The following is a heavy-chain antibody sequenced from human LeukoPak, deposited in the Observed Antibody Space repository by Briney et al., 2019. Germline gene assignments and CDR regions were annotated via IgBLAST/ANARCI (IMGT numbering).Heavy chain of an antibody. CDR3: ARVPYYDSSGYTEYFQH. J-gene: IGHJ1*01. CDR2: INPNSGGT. CDR1: GYTFTGYY. Sequence: ASVKVSCKASGYTFTGYYMYWVRRAPGQGLEWMGRINPNSGGTNYAQKFQGRVTMTRDTSISTAYMELSRLRSDDTAVYYCARVPYYDSSGYTEYFQHWGQGTLVTVSS. D-gene: IGHD3-22*01. V-gene: IGHV1-2*06.